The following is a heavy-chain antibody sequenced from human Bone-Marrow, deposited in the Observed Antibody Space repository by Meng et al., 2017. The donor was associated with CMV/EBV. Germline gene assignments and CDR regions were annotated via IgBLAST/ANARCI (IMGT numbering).Heavy chain of an antibody. D-gene: IGHD3-22*01. CDR3: AREMYYYDSSGHNWFDP. CDR2: INPNSGGT. CDR1: GYTFTDYY. Sequence: QVQLVQSGAEVKRPGASVKVSCKASGYTFTDYYMHWVRQAPGQGLEWMGWINPNSGGTNYAQKFQGWVTMTRDTSISTAYMELSRLRSDDTAVYYCAREMYYYDSSGHNWFDPWGQGTLVTVSS. J-gene: IGHJ5*02. V-gene: IGHV1-2*04.